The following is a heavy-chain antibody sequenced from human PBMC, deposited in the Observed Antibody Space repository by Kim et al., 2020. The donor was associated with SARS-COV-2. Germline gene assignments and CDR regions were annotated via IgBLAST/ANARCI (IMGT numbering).Heavy chain of an antibody. J-gene: IGHJ4*02. D-gene: IGHD2-15*01. Sequence: GGSLRLSCTVSGFTSSDYALSWFRQAPGKGLEWVSFIRSLPYGGTVEYAASVKGRFIISRDDSKSVAYLQMNSLTTEDTAVYYCTRFDCTTGTCFWWSDFWGLGTQVTVSS. V-gene: IGHV3-49*03. CDR1: GFTSSDYA. CDR3: TRFDCTTGTCFWWSDF. CDR2: IRSLPYGGTV.